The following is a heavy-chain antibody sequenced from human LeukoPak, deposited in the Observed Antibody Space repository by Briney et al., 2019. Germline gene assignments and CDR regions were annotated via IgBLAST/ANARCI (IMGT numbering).Heavy chain of an antibody. D-gene: IGHD3-10*02. CDR2: ISYDGSNK. Sequence: TGGSLRLSCAVSGFTFSNYNMNWVRQAPGKGLEWVAVISYDGSNKYYADSVRGRFTISRDNSKNTLYLQMNSLRAEDTAVYYCAKFFTGEYVRAFDVWGQGTMVTVSS. J-gene: IGHJ3*01. V-gene: IGHV3-30*18. CDR3: AKFFTGEYVRAFDV. CDR1: GFTFSNYN.